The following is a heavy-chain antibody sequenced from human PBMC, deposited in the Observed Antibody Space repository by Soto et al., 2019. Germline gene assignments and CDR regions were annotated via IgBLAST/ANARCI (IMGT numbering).Heavy chain of an antibody. J-gene: IGHJ4*02. CDR1: GFTFSSYS. CDR2: ISSSSSYI. V-gene: IGHV3-21*01. D-gene: IGHD3-3*01. Sequence: GGSLRLSCAASGFTFSSYSMNWVRQAPGKGLEWVSSISSSSSYIYYADSVKGRFTISRDNAKNSLYLQMNSLRAEDTAVYYCARDLKITIFGVANPQFDYWGQGTLVTVSS. CDR3: ARDLKITIFGVANPQFDY.